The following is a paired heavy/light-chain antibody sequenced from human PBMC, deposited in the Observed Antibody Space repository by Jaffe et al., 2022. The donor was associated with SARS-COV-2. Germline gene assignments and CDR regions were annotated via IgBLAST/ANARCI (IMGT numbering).Light chain of an antibody. Sequence: EIVLTQSPGTLSLSPGERATLSCRASQSVSSSYLAWYQQKPGQAPRLLIYGASSRATGIPDRFSGSGSGTDFTLTISRLEPEDFAVYYCQQYGSSTRTFGQGTKVEIK. CDR1: QSVSSSY. J-gene: IGKJ1*01. CDR2: GAS. CDR3: QQYGSSTRT. V-gene: IGKV3-20*01.
Heavy chain of an antibody. Sequence: QVQLVQSGAEVKKPGASVKVSCKASGYTFTGYYMHWVRQAPGQGLEWMGRINPNSGGTNYAQKFQGRVTMTRDTSISTAYMELSRLRSDDTAVYYCARDRVYHSSSWKTYYGMDVWGQGTTVTVSS. CDR3: ARDRVYHSSSWKTYYGMDV. CDR2: INPNSGGT. V-gene: IGHV1-2*06. D-gene: IGHD6-13*01. J-gene: IGHJ6*02. CDR1: GYTFTGYY.